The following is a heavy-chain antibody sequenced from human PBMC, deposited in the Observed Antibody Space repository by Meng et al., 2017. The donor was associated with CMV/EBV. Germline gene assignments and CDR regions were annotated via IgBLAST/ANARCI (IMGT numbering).Heavy chain of an antibody. CDR1: GGSISRGDKY. CDR2: IYYSGSN. CDR3: ARVTSRVAGAFDY. V-gene: IGHV4-30-4*08. J-gene: IGHJ4*02. D-gene: IGHD1-14*01. Sequence: QATHQGPDPGSVNPSPTLSPTCTGSGGSISRGDKYWTWSRQPAGKGLEWNGYIYYSGSNYYNPSLKSRVTVSVDTSKNQFSLKLSSVTAADTAVYYCARVTSRVAGAFDYWGQGTLVTVSS.